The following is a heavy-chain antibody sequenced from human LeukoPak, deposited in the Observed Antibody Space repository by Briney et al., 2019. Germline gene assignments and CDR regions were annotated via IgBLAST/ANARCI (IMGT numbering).Heavy chain of an antibody. CDR2: IYSGGNT. CDR1: GFXFSSYW. V-gene: IGHV3-66*04. CDR3: ARQQDTTNPGY. D-gene: IGHD5-18*01. J-gene: IGHJ4*02. Sequence: GGSLRLSCAASGFXFSSYWMHWVRQAPGKGLEWVSIIYSGGNTYYADSVKGRFTISRDNSKNTLYLQMNGLRAEDTAVYYCARQQDTTNPGYWGQGTLVTVSS.